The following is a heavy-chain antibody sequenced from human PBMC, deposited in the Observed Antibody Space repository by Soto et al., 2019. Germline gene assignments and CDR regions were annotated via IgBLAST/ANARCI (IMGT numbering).Heavy chain of an antibody. Sequence: QAQLVQSGGEVKKPGASVKVSCRASGYTFTSYGYAWVRQAPGQGLEWMGGISAYNGDTNYAQKFQDSVTLTTDTSTTTAHMELRNLGSDATAVYYCARSGAYCTSITCLFDSFWGLGTLVTVSS. CDR1: GYTFTSYG. CDR2: ISAYNGDT. J-gene: IGHJ4*02. V-gene: IGHV1-18*01. CDR3: ARSGAYCTSITCLFDSF. D-gene: IGHD2-8*01.